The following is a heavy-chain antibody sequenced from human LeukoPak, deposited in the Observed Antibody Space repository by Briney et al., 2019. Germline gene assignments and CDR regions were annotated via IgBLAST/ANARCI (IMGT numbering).Heavy chain of an antibody. CDR2: ISDSGGST. Sequence: GGSLRLSCAASGFTFSSYAMSWVRQAPGKGLEWVSAISDSGGSTYYADSVKGRFTISRDNSKNTLYLQMNSLRAEDTAVYYCAKAPSGGRINWFDHWGQGTLVTVSS. D-gene: IGHD2-15*01. CDR1: GFTFSSYA. V-gene: IGHV3-23*01. J-gene: IGHJ5*02. CDR3: AKAPSGGRINWFDH.